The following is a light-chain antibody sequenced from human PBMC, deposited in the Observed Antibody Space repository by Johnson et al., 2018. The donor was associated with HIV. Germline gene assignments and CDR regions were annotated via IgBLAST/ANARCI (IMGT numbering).Light chain of an antibody. CDR1: SSNIGNNY. Sequence: HSVLTQPPSVSAAPGQKVTISCSGSSSNIGNNYVSWYQQLPGTAPKLLIYENNKRPSGIPDRFSGSKSGTSATLGITGLQTGAEADYYCGTWDSSLSADVFGTGTKVTVL. CDR3: GTWDSSLSADV. J-gene: IGLJ1*01. V-gene: IGLV1-51*02. CDR2: ENN.